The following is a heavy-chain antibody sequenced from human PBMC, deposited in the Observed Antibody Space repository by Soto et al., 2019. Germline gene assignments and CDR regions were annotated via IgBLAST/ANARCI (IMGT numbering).Heavy chain of an antibody. CDR2: ISGSGGST. Sequence: EVQLLESGGGLVQPGGSLRLSCAASGFTFSSYAMSWVRQAPGKGLEWVSAISGSGGSTYYADSVKGRFTIARENSKNTLYLQMNSLRSEDTAVYYCAKDPVGSGGSCYRNYYYYGMDVW. V-gene: IGHV3-23*01. J-gene: IGHJ6*01. CDR3: AKDPVGSGGSCYRNYYYYGMDV. D-gene: IGHD2-15*01. CDR1: GFTFSSYA.